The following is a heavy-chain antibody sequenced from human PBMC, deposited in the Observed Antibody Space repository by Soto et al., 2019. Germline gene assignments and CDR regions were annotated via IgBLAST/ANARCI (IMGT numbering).Heavy chain of an antibody. V-gene: IGHV3-23*01. J-gene: IGHJ4*02. CDR1: GFTFSSYA. Sequence: EVQLLESGGGLVQPGGSLRLSCAASGFTFSSYAMSWVREAPGKGLEWVSAISGSGGSTYYADSVKGRFTISRDNSKNTLYLQMHSLRAEDTAVYYCAKLREDIAMVGNDYWGQGTLVTVSS. CDR2: ISGSGGST. CDR3: AKLREDIAMVGNDY. D-gene: IGHD5-18*01.